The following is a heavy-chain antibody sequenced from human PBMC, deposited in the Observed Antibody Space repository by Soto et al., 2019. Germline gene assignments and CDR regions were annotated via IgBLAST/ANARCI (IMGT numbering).Heavy chain of an antibody. CDR3: ARDLPAGTYCSSTSCYVYYYYMDV. D-gene: IGHD2-2*01. Sequence: EVQLVESGGGLVKPGGSLRLSCAASGFTFSSYSMNWVRQAPGKGLEWVSSISSSSSYIYYADSVKGRFTISRDNAKISLYLQMNSLRAEDTAVYYCARDLPAGTYCSSTSCYVYYYYMDVWGKGTTVTVSS. CDR1: GFTFSSYS. V-gene: IGHV3-21*01. CDR2: ISSSSSYI. J-gene: IGHJ6*03.